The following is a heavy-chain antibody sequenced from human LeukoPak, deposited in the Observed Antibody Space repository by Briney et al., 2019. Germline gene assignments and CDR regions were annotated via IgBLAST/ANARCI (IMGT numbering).Heavy chain of an antibody. Sequence: SETLSLTCAVYGGSFSGYYWSWIRQPPGKGLEWIGEINHSGSTNYNPSLKSRVTISVDTSKNQFSLKLSSVTAADTAVYYCASRYSSGWYSSYYFDYWGQGTLVTVSS. CDR1: GGSFSGYY. CDR2: INHSGST. CDR3: ASRYSSGWYSSYYFDY. V-gene: IGHV4-34*01. D-gene: IGHD6-19*01. J-gene: IGHJ4*02.